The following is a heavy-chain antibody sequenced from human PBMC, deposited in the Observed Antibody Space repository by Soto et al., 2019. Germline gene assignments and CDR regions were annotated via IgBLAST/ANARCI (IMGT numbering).Heavy chain of an antibody. Sequence: GASVKVSCKASGYTFTSYYMHWVRQAPGQGLEWMGIINPSGGSTSYAQKFQGRVTMTRDTSTSTVYMELSSLRSEDTAVYYCARAQYYDFWSSYPYYYYYMDVWGKGTTVTVSS. J-gene: IGHJ6*03. D-gene: IGHD3-3*01. CDR2: INPSGGST. CDR3: ARAQYYDFWSSYPYYYYYMDV. V-gene: IGHV1-46*03. CDR1: GYTFTSYY.